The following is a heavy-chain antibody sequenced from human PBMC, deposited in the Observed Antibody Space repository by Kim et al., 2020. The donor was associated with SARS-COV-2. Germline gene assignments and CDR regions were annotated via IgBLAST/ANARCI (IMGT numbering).Heavy chain of an antibody. CDR2: VSNDGSNK. D-gene: IGHD5-18*01. V-gene: IGHV3-30*18. CDR1: GFTFSTYG. CDR3: AKDQMGLGYIFDY. J-gene: IGHJ4*02. Sequence: GGSLRLSCAASGFTFSTYGMHWVRRAPGKGLEWVAVVSNDGSNKYYADSVKGRFTISRDNSKNTLYLQMNSLRAEDTAVYYCAKDQMGLGYIFDYWGQGTLVTVSS.